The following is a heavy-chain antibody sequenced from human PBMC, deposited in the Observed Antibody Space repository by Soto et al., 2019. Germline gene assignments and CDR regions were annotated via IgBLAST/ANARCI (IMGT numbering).Heavy chain of an antibody. CDR2: IISSGGST. CDR1: GFIFSEYA. J-gene: IGHJ4*02. Sequence: GGSLRLSCAASGFIFSEYAMSWVRQAPGKGLEWVSGIISSGGSTFYAESVKGRFTISRDNSKNTVYLQMNSLRAEDTAVYYCAPARGGPPGTGYWGPGTLVTVSS. D-gene: IGHD1-1*01. CDR3: APARGGPPGTGY. V-gene: IGHV3-23*01.